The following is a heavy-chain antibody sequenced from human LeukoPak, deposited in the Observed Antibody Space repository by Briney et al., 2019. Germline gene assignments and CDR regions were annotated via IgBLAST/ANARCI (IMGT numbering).Heavy chain of an antibody. Sequence: ASVKVSCRASGYTSTSYGISWVRQAPGQGLEWMGWISAYNGNTNYAQKLQGRVTMTTDTSTSTAYMELRSLRSDDTAVYYCARDIVVVPAAVKLDYWGQGTLVTVSS. CDR1: GYTSTSYG. CDR3: ARDIVVVPAAVKLDY. V-gene: IGHV1-18*01. D-gene: IGHD2-2*01. J-gene: IGHJ4*02. CDR2: ISAYNGNT.